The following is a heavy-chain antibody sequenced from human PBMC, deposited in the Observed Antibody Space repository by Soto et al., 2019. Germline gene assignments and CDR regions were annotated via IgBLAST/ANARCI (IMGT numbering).Heavy chain of an antibody. J-gene: IGHJ3*02. CDR3: VRDRSVVVAVKAGAFDI. Sequence: QVQLVESGGGLVKPGGSLRLSCAASGFTFSDNYMSCIRQAPGKGLEWVSYISSSGSTIYYADSVKGRFTISRDNAKNSLYLQMNSLRAEDTAVYYCVRDRSVVVAVKAGAFDIWGQGTMVTVSS. D-gene: IGHD2-15*01. CDR2: ISSSGSTI. V-gene: IGHV3-11*01. CDR1: GFTFSDNY.